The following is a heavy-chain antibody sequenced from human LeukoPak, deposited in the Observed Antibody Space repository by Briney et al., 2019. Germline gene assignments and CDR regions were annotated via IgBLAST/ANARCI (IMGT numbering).Heavy chain of an antibody. Sequence: SETLSLTCAVYGGSFSGYYWSWIRQPPGKGLEWIGEINHSGSTNYNPSLKSRVTISVDTSKNQFSLKLSSVTAADTAVYYCAPFPHCSSNYYYFDYWGQGTLVTVSS. CDR2: INHSGST. CDR1: GGSFSGYY. V-gene: IGHV4-34*01. J-gene: IGHJ4*02. CDR3: APFPHCSSNYYYFDY. D-gene: IGHD4-11*01.